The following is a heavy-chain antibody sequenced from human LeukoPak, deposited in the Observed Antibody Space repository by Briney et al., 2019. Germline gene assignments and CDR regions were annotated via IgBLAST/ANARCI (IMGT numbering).Heavy chain of an antibody. CDR2: IIPIFGTA. CDR3: ARDWDCSSTSCYARWFDP. CDR1: GGTFSSYA. J-gene: IGHJ5*02. D-gene: IGHD2-2*01. Sequence: SVKVSCKASGGTFSSYAISWVRQAPGQGLEWMGGIIPIFGTANYAQKFQGRVTITTDESTSTAYMELSSLRSEDTAVYYCARDWDCSSTSCYARWFDPWGQGTLVTVSS. V-gene: IGHV1-69*05.